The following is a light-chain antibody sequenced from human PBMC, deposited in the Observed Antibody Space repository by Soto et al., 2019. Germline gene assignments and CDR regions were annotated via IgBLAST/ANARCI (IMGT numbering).Light chain of an antibody. CDR3: YSYAGENLYV. V-gene: IGLV1-40*01. J-gene: IGLJ1*01. CDR2: GNI. CDR1: SSNIGAGYD. Sequence: QSVLTQPPSVSGAPGQRVTISCTGSSSNIGAGYDVHWYQQRPGTAPKLLIFGNINRPSGVPDRFSGSKSGTTASLTISGLQAEDEAHYYCYSYAGENLYVFGTGTKVTVL.